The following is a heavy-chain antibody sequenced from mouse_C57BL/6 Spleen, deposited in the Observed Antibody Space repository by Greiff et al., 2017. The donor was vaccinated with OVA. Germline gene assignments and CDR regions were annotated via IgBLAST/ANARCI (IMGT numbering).Heavy chain of an antibody. CDR1: GYTFTSYW. CDR2: IDPSDSYT. D-gene: IGHD2-1*01. CDR3: ARSDGNYEMDY. V-gene: IGHV1-50*01. Sequence: QVQLQQPGAELVKPGASVKLSCKASGYTFTSYWMQWVKQRPGQGLEWIGEIDPSDSYTNYNQKFKGKATLTVDTSSSTAYMQLSSLTSEDSAVYYCARSDGNYEMDYWGQGTSVTVSS. J-gene: IGHJ4*01.